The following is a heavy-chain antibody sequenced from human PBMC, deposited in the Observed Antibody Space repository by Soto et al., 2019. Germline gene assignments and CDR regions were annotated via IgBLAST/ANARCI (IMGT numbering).Heavy chain of an antibody. V-gene: IGHV3-30-3*01. J-gene: IGHJ4*02. Sequence: HPGGSLRLSCAASGFTFSSYAMHWVRQAPGKGLEWVAVISYDGSNKYYADSVKGRFTISRDNSKNTLYLQMNSLRAEDTAVYYCARERGYCTNGVCHADLFDYWGQGTLVTVSS. CDR3: ARERGYCTNGVCHADLFDY. D-gene: IGHD2-8*01. CDR1: GFTFSSYA. CDR2: ISYDGSNK.